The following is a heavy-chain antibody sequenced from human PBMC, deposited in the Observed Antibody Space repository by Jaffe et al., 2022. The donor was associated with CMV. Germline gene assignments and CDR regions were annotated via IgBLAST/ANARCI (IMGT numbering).Heavy chain of an antibody. CDR3: TTDPTPRYNDFWTLLVGGDY. D-gene: IGHD3-3*01. CDR2: IKSKTDGGTT. CDR1: GFTFINAW. Sequence: EVQLVESGGGLVKPGGSLRLSCAASGFTFINAWMSWVRQAPGKGLEWVGRIKSKTDGGTTDYAAPVKGRFSISRDDSKNTLYLQMNSLKSEDTAVYYCTTDPTPRYNDFWTLLVGGDYWGQGTLVTVSS. J-gene: IGHJ4*02. V-gene: IGHV3-15*01.